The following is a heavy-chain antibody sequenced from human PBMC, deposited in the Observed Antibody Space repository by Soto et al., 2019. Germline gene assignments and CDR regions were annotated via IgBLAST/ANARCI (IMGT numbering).Heavy chain of an antibody. J-gene: IGHJ5*02. D-gene: IGHD3-9*01. CDR2: IYYSGST. Sequence: SQALSVTRTVSAGSISRCSDYLCWLHHPPGKGLEWIGSIYYSGSTYYNPSLKSRVTISVDTSKNQFSLKLSSVTAADTAVYYCARHVLRYFDWLSNWFDPWGQGTLVT. CDR1: AGSISRCSDY. CDR3: ARHVLRYFDWLSNWFDP. V-gene: IGHV4-39*01.